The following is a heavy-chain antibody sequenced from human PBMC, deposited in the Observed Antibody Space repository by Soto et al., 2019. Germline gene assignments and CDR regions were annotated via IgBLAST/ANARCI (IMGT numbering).Heavy chain of an antibody. CDR2: ISAYNGNT. J-gene: IGHJ6*03. Sequence: ASVKVSCKASGYTVTSYGISWVRQAPGQGLEWMGWISAYNGNTNYAQKLQGRVTMTTDTSTSTAYMELRSLRSDDTAVYYCARNPPPPYYDFWSGSFEKYYYYYMDVWGKGTTVTVSS. CDR1: GYTVTSYG. CDR3: ARNPPPPYYDFWSGSFEKYYYYYMDV. D-gene: IGHD3-3*01. V-gene: IGHV1-18*01.